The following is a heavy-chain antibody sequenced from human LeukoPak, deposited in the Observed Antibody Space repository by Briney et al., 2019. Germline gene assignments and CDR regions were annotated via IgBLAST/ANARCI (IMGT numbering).Heavy chain of an antibody. D-gene: IGHD3-9*01. CDR2: ISYDGSNK. CDR3: AKDTNYDILDY. V-gene: IGHV3-30*18. CDR1: GFTFSSYG. Sequence: GGSLRLSCAASGFTFSSYGMHWVRQAPGKGLEWVAVISYDGSNKYYADSVKGRFTISRDNSKNTLYLQMNSLRAEGTAVYYCAKDTNYDILDYWGQGTLVTVSS. J-gene: IGHJ4*02.